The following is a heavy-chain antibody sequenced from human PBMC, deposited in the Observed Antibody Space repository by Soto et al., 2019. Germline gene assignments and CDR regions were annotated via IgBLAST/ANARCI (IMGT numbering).Heavy chain of an antibody. Sequence: QVQLVQSGADVKKPGSSVKVSCKASGGTFSSYTISWVRQAPGQGLEWMGRIIPILGIANYAQKFQGRVTITADKSTSTAYMELSSLRSEDTAVYYCARDCSSGWCHYPHWFDPWGQGTLVTVSS. J-gene: IGHJ5*02. V-gene: IGHV1-69*08. CDR3: ARDCSSGWCHYPHWFDP. D-gene: IGHD6-19*01. CDR1: GGTFSSYT. CDR2: IIPILGIA.